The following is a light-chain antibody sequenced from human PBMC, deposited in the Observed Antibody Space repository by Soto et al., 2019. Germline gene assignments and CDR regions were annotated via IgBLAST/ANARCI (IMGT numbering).Light chain of an antibody. CDR2: TVS. CDR3: SSFTTDSTYV. Sequence: QSVLTQPASVSGSPGQSITISCTGTSSDVGANIFVPWYQQHPGKVPKLMIYTVSSRPSGVSQRFSGSKSGNTASLTISGLQAEDEADYYCSSFTTDSTYVFGTGTKLTVL. J-gene: IGLJ1*01. V-gene: IGLV2-14*01. CDR1: SSDVGANIF.